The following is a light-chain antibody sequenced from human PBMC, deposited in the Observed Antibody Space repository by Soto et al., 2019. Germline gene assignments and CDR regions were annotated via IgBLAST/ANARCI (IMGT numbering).Light chain of an antibody. J-gene: IGKJ2*01. CDR2: GAY. CDR3: QPYASSPYT. Sequence: EIVLTQYPGTLSLSPGERSTLSCMASQSISSSYLAWYQQKPGQAPRLLIYGAYRRATGIPDRFSGRESGTDFTLTITTLEPEDSAVYFCQPYASSPYTVGQGTKVEIK. CDR1: QSISSSY. V-gene: IGKV3-20*01.